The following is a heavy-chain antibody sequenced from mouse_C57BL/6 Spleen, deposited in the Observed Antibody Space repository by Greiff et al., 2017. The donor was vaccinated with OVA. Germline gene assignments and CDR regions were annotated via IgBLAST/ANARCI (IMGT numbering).Heavy chain of an antibody. J-gene: IGHJ2*01. CDR1: GYAFTNYL. D-gene: IGHD1-1*01. CDR3: ARGDYYGSSYAY. CDR2: INPGSGGT. Sequence: VQLQQSGAELVRPGTSVKVSCKASGYAFTNYLIEWVKQRPGQGLEWIGVINPGSGGTNYNEKFKGKATLTADKSSSTAYMQLSSLTSEDSAVYFCARGDYYGSSYAYWGQGTTLTVSS. V-gene: IGHV1-54*01.